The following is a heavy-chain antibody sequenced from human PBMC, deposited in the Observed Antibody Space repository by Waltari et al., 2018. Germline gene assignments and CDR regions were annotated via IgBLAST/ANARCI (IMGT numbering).Heavy chain of an antibody. D-gene: IGHD6-19*01. CDR2: IYSDGRT. V-gene: IGHV3-53*01. CDR3: AREVYRSGGH. J-gene: IGHJ4*02. CDR1: GFNVSRTS. Sequence: EMQLVESGGGLIQPGGSLRLSCASSGFNVSRTSMSWVRQAPGGGGEWVSIIYSDGRTYYADSVKGRFTISRDNSKNTLYLQMNSLRAEDTAIYYCAREVYRSGGHWGQGTLVTVSS.